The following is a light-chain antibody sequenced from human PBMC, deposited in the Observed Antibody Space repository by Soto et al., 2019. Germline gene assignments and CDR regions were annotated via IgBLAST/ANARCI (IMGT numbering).Light chain of an antibody. J-gene: IGKJ1*01. V-gene: IGKV3-11*01. Sequence: EIFLTQSPATLASSPGDRVTLSCRASQYINTRLAWYQHRPGQAPRLLIYQTSIRAAGIPARFSVSGTGTDFTLTISDVQPEDFAVYYCHQRQSWPRTFGQGTKVDIK. CDR1: QYINTR. CDR3: HQRQSWPRT. CDR2: QTS.